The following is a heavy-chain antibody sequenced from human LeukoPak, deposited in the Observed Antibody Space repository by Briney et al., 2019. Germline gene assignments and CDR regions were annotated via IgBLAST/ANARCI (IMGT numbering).Heavy chain of an antibody. CDR2: IYNTVDV. CDR3: ARSPYYDSTGYNPTYYFDS. V-gene: IGHV4-59*01. Sequence: SETLSLTCTVSGGSIIGSYWTWIRQSPGKSLEYIGYIYNTVDVNYSPSLKSRVTISIDMSGNQFSLRLNSVTAADTALYYCARSPYYDSTGYNPTYYFDSCGQGALVTVSS. J-gene: IGHJ4*01. D-gene: IGHD3-22*01. CDR1: GGSIIGSY.